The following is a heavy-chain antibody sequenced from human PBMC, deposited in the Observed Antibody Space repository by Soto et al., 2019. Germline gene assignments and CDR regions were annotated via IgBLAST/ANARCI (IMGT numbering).Heavy chain of an antibody. CDR3: ASRVPVVAYYGVFDY. J-gene: IGHJ4*02. Sequence: GGSPRLSCAASRHTVSVHWVALVRRDPGKGLEWVANIKQDGSEKYYVDSVKGRFTISRDNAKNSVFLQMNSLTVEDTAMYYCASRVPVVAYYGVFDYWGQGTLVTVSS. CDR1: RHTVSVHW. CDR2: IKQDGSEK. V-gene: IGHV3-7*03. D-gene: IGHD3-3*01.